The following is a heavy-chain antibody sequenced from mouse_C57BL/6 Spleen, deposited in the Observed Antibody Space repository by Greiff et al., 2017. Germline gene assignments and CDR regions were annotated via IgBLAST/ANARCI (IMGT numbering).Heavy chain of an antibody. V-gene: IGHV1-26*01. CDR1: GYTFTDYY. CDR2: INPNNGGT. D-gene: IGHD3-3*01. CDR3: ARTLGAMDY. J-gene: IGHJ4*01. Sequence: EVQLVESGPELVKPGASVKISCKASGYTFTDYYMNWVKQSHGKSLEWIGDINPNNGGTSYNQKFKGKATLTVDKSSSTAYMELRSLTSEDSAVYYCARTLGAMDYWGQGTSVTVSS.